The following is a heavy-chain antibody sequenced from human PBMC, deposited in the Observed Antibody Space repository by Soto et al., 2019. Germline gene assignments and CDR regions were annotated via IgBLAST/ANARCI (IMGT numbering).Heavy chain of an antibody. CDR3: ERAGFFHGFGVQRHRYAP. D-gene: IGHD3-3*01. V-gene: IGHV6-1*01. CDR1: GDSVSSNSAA. J-gene: IGHJ5*02. CDR2: TYYRSKWYN. Sequence: SQTLSLTCAISGDSVSSNSAAWNWIRQSPSRGLEWLGRTYYRSKWYNDYAVSVKSRITINPDTSKNQFSLQLNSVTPEDTAVYYCERAGFFHGFGVQRHRYAPWARRTLDLVSS.